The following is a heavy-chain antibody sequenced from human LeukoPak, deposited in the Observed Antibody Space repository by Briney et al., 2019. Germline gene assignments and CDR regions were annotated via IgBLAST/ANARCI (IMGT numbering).Heavy chain of an antibody. Sequence: GGSLRLSCAASGFTFRNYGMHWVRQAPGKGLAWVALIWYDGSNKYYADSVKGRFTISRDNSKNTLYLQMNSLRAEDTAVYYCATLRSDGSGWYYLDYWGQGALVTVSS. D-gene: IGHD6-19*01. CDR3: ATLRSDGSGWYYLDY. CDR2: IWYDGSNK. V-gene: IGHV3-33*01. CDR1: GFTFRNYG. J-gene: IGHJ4*02.